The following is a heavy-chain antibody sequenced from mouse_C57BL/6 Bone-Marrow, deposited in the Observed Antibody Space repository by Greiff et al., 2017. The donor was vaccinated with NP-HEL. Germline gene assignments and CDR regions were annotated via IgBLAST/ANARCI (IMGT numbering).Heavy chain of an antibody. J-gene: IGHJ3*01. Sequence: EVQLQQSGPGMVKPSQSLSLTCTVTGYSITSGYDWHWIRHFPGNKLEWMGYISYSGSTNYNPSLKSRISITHDTSKNHFFLKLNSVTTEDTATDYCARADGPWFAYWGQGTLVTVSA. CDR1: GYSITSGYD. V-gene: IGHV3-1*01. CDR3: ARADGPWFAY. CDR2: ISYSGST. D-gene: IGHD2-3*01.